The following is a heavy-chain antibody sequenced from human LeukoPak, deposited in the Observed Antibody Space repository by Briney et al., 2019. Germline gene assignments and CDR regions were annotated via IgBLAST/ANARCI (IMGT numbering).Heavy chain of an antibody. J-gene: IGHJ4*02. D-gene: IGHD2-15*01. CDR3: AREYCSGGSCYLYYFDY. V-gene: IGHV3-66*01. CDR2: IYSGGST. CDR1: GFTVSSNY. Sequence: GGSLRLSCAASGFTVSSNYMSWVRQAPGKGLEWVSVIYSGGSTYYAASVKGRFTISRDNSKNTLYLQMNSLRAEDTAVYYCAREYCSGGSCYLYYFDYWGQGTLVTVSS.